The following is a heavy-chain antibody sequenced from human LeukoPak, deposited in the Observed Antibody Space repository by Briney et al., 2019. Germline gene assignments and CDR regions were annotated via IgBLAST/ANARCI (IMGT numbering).Heavy chain of an antibody. CDR3: ARQDTVEISWFDP. Sequence: SETLSLTCTVSGGSISSYYWSWIRQPAGKGLESIGRIYTSGSTNYNPSLKSRVTISVDKSKDQFSLKLSSVTAADTAVYYCARQDTVEISWFDPWGQGTLVTVSS. CDR2: IYTSGST. D-gene: IGHD5-18*01. V-gene: IGHV4-4*07. J-gene: IGHJ5*02. CDR1: GGSISSYY.